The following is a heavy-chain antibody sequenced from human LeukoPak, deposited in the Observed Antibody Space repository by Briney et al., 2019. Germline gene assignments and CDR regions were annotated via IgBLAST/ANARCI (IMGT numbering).Heavy chain of an antibody. CDR3: AKRAAGDYYFDY. D-gene: IGHD6-13*01. Sequence: QAGRSLRLSCAASGFTFSSYGMHWVRQAPGKGLEWVAVISYDGSNKYYADSVKGRFTISRDNSKNTLYLQMNGLRAEDTAVYYCAKRAAGDYYFDYWGQGTLVTVSS. CDR2: ISYDGSNK. V-gene: IGHV3-30*18. CDR1: GFTFSSYG. J-gene: IGHJ4*02.